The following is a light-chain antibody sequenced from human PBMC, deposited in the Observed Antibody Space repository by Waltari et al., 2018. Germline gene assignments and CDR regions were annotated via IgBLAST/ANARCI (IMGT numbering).Light chain of an antibody. CDR1: QRITTN. J-gene: IGKJ5*01. V-gene: IGKV3-15*01. CDR2: AAS. Sequence: DIVTTQSPATLSVSPGESVTLSCRASQRITTNLAWYHQRPGQAPRLLIYAASSRPTGIPARFSGSGYGRDFSLTINSLESEDSGVYYCQQFDDWASFGQGTRLEIK. CDR3: QQFDDWAS.